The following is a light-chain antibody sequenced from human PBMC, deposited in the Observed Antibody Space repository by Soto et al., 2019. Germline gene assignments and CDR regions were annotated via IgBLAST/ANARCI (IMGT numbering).Light chain of an antibody. J-gene: IGKJ4*02. CDR3: QKCTNSLLK. CDR1: QSVSSY. Sequence: EIVLTQSPATLSLSPGERATLSCRASQSVSSYLAWYQQKPGQAPRLLIYDASNRATGIPDRFSGSGSGTDFTLTISSLEHEYFAIYCSQKCTNSLLKSVGGTKVDSK. CDR2: DAS. V-gene: IGKV3-11*01.